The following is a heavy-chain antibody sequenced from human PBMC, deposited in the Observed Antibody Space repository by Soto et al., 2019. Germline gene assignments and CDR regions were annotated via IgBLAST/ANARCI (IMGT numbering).Heavy chain of an antibody. V-gene: IGHV3-48*01. Sequence: PGGSLRLSCAASGFTFRNYGMNWVRQAPGKGLEWVSYIGLGSSTKYYADSVEGRFTISRDNAKNSLYLQMNSLKTEDTAVYYCTRDLKRTYYDILTGYYNRSDAFDIWGQGTMVTVSS. CDR2: IGLGSSTK. CDR1: GFTFRNYG. D-gene: IGHD3-9*01. J-gene: IGHJ3*02. CDR3: TRDLKRTYYDILTGYYNRSDAFDI.